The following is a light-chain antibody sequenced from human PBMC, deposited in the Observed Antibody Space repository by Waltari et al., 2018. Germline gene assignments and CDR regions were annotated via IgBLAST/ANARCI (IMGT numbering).Light chain of an antibody. CDR3: YSYAGSSRWV. V-gene: IGLV2-23*01. CDR2: AG. Sequence: QSALTQPASVSGSPGQSITISCTGTSSDVGSYKFVSWYQHHPGKAPKLINYAGSRFSGSKSGNTASLTISGLQAEDEADYYCYSYAGSSRWVFGGGTKVTVL. J-gene: IGLJ3*02. CDR1: SSDVGSYKF.